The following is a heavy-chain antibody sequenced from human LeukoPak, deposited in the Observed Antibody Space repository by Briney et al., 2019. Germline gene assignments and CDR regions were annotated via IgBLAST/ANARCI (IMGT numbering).Heavy chain of an antibody. D-gene: IGHD3-22*01. J-gene: IGHJ3*02. V-gene: IGHV1-46*01. Sequence: ASVKVSCKASGYTFTRYYMHWVRQAPGQGLEWMGIINPSGGSTTYAQKFQGRVTMTRDTSASTVYMELSSLRSADTAIYYCARAGGITMIHWAFDIWGQGTVVTVSS. CDR1: GYTFTRYY. CDR2: INPSGGST. CDR3: ARAGGITMIHWAFDI.